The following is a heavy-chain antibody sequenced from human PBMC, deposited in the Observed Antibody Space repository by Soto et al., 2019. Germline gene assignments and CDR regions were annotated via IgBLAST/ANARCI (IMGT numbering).Heavy chain of an antibody. V-gene: IGHV3-21*04. J-gene: IGHJ6*02. Sequence: PGGSLRLSCAASGFTFTRYSMNWVRQAPGKGLEWVSSISSTTNYIYYGDSMKGRFTISRDNAKNSLYLEMNSLRAEDTAVYYCARGLVLRYFDWLSPYYYYYGMDVWGQGTTVTVSS. CDR3: ARGLVLRYFDWLSPYYYYYGMDV. CDR1: GFTFTRYS. D-gene: IGHD3-9*01. CDR2: ISSTTNYI.